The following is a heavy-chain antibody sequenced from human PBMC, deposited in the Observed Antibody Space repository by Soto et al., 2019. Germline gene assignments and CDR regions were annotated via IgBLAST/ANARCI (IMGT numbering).Heavy chain of an antibody. J-gene: IGHJ4*02. D-gene: IGHD2-2*01. Sequence: ASVKVSCKASGYTFTSYGISWVRQAPGQGLEWMGWISAYNGNTNYAQKLQGRVTMTTDTSTSTAYMELRSLRSDDTVVYYCARDRVSQIPLDYWGQGTLVTVSS. V-gene: IGHV1-18*01. CDR2: ISAYNGNT. CDR1: GYTFTSYG. CDR3: ARDRVSQIPLDY.